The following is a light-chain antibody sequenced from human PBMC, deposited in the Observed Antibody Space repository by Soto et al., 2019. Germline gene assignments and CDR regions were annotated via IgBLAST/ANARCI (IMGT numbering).Light chain of an antibody. V-gene: IGKV3-20*01. CDR3: QQYDTSPRT. J-gene: IGKJ1*01. CDR1: QSVNSNY. CDR2: GTS. Sequence: EIVLTQSPGTLSLSPGERATLSCRASQSVNSNYLAWYQQKPGQGPRVLMYGTSSRATGIPDRFSGSGSGTDFTLTISGLEPEEFAVYYCQQYDTSPRTFGQGSKVEI.